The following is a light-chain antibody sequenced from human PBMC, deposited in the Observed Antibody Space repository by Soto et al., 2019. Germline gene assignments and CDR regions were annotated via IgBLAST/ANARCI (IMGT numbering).Light chain of an antibody. Sequence: FMLTQPHSVSESPGKTVTISCTRSSGGIATNYVQLYQQRPGSVPITVIYEDNQRPSGVPDRFSGSIDSSSNSASLTISGLKTEDEADYYCQSYDTSNCAGFGGGTKVTV. CDR3: QSYDTSNCAG. CDR2: EDN. J-gene: IGLJ2*01. CDR1: SGGIATNY. V-gene: IGLV6-57*04.